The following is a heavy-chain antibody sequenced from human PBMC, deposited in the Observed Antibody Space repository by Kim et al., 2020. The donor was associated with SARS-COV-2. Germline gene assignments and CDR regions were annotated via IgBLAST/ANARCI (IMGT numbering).Heavy chain of an antibody. CDR3: ARRSIDYYDSSGSRHDVDYYYYYYMDV. CDR2: IIPIFGTA. V-gene: IGHV1-69*13. D-gene: IGHD3-22*01. CDR1: GGTFSSYA. J-gene: IGHJ6*03. Sequence: SVKVSCKASGGTFSSYAISWVRQAPGQGLEWMGGIIPIFGTANYAQKFQGRVTITADESTSTAYMELSSLRSEDTAVHYCARRSIDYYDSSGSRHDVDYYYYYYMDVWGKGTTVTVSS.